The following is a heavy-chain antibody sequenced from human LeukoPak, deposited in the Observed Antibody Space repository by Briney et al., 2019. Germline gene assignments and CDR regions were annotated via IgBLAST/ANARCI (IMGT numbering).Heavy chain of an antibody. CDR3: ASLWFGESPPFDY. D-gene: IGHD3-10*01. J-gene: IGHJ4*02. CDR1: GFTFSSYS. CDR2: ISSSSSTI. Sequence: PGGSLRLSCAASGFTFSSYSMNWVRQAPGKGLEWVSYISSSSSTIYYADSVKGRFTISRDNAKNSLYLQMNSLRAEDTAAYYCASLWFGESPPFDYWGQGTLVTVSS. V-gene: IGHV3-48*04.